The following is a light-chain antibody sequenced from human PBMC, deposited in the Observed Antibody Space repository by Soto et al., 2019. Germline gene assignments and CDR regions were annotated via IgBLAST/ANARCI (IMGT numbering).Light chain of an antibody. Sequence: EIELTQAPDSMTLSPGESLNLSDTITESVVSNYLAWYQLKPGQAPRLLIYGASTRATGSPDRFSASGSATEFTLTISSLLSEDFAVYYCQQYNDWPRTFGQGTKVDIK. CDR3: QQYNDWPRT. V-gene: IGKV3-15*01. CDR1: ESVVSN. CDR2: GAS. J-gene: IGKJ1*01.